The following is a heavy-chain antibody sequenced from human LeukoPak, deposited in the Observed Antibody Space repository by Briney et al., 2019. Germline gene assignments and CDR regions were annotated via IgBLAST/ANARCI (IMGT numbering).Heavy chain of an antibody. V-gene: IGHV1-18*01. CDR1: GYTFTSYG. J-gene: IGHJ4*02. D-gene: IGHD2-2*02. Sequence: ASVKVSSKASGYTFTSYGISWVRQAPGQGLEWMGWISAYNGNTNYAQKLQGRVTMTTDTSTSTAYMELRSLRSDDTAVYYCARTGYCSSTSCYSGFDYWGQGTLVTVSS. CDR3: ARTGYCSSTSCYSGFDY. CDR2: ISAYNGNT.